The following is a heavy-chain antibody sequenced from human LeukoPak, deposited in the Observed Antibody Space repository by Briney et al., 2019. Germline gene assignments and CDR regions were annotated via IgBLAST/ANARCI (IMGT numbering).Heavy chain of an antibody. V-gene: IGHV4-59*01. J-gene: IGHJ4*02. CDR1: GGSFSNYL. Sequence: SETLSLTCSVSGGSFSNYLWSWIRQSPGKGLEWVGYISDSGSTNYNASLKSRVSISLDTSKNQFSLKLSSVTTVDTTVVYYGRSHGLYWGQGILVTVS. D-gene: IGHD6-19*01. CDR2: ISDSGST. CDR3: GRSHGLY.